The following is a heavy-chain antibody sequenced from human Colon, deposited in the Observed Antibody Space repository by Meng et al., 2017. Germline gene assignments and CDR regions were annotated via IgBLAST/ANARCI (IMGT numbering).Heavy chain of an antibody. V-gene: IGHV3-53*01. Sequence: ESLKISCAASGFTVSNNYMNWVRQAPGKGLEWVGVVNRDTSRFYADSAKGRFTIPRDESKSTVYLQMNSLTVEDTAIYYCARDRGEGGFFDYWGQGILVTVSS. D-gene: IGHD3-16*01. CDR1: GFTVSNNY. J-gene: IGHJ4*02. CDR2: VNRDTSR. CDR3: ARDRGEGGFFDY.